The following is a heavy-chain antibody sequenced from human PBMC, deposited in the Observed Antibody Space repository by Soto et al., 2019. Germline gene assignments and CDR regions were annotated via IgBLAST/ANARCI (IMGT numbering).Heavy chain of an antibody. Sequence: VWSLRLSWTASVFTFSSYAMSWVRQSPGKGLEWVSAISGSGGSTYYADSVKGRFTISRDNSKNTLYLQMNSLRAEDTAVYYCAKDQEQFRIAVADHWGQGTLVTVSS. CDR3: AKDQEQFRIAVADH. D-gene: IGHD6-19*01. V-gene: IGHV3-23*01. CDR1: VFTFSSYA. J-gene: IGHJ4*02. CDR2: ISGSGGST.